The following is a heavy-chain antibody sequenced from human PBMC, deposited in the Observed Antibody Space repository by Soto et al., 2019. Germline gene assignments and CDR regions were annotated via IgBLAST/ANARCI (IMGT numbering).Heavy chain of an antibody. Sequence: QLQQWGAGLLKPSETLSLTCVVSGGSFSTYYYNWIRQSPGKGLEWIGEINHSGSNNYSPSLKSRATMSLDTSKNQFSLKLTSVTAADTALYYCARGGSNDWQVAFDIWGQGTMVTVSS. D-gene: IGHD3-9*01. V-gene: IGHV4-34*01. CDR2: INHSGSN. CDR3: ARGGSNDWQVAFDI. CDR1: GGSFSTYY. J-gene: IGHJ3*02.